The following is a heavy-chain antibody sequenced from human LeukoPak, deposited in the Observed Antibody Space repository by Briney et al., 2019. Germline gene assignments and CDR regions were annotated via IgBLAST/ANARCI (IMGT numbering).Heavy chain of an antibody. CDR2: ISGSGGST. CDR1: GFTFSTYG. CDR3: AKDVAGNYGSGSEGGY. D-gene: IGHD3-10*01. V-gene: IGHV3-23*01. Sequence: QAGGSLRLSCAVSGFTFSTYGMSWVRQTPGKGLEWVSAISGSGGSTYYADSVKGRFTISRDNSKNTLYLQMNSLRAEDTAVYYCAKDVAGNYGSGSEGGYWGQGTLVTVSS. J-gene: IGHJ4*02.